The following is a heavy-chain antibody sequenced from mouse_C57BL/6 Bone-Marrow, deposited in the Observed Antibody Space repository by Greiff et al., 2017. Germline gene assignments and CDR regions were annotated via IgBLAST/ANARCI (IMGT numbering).Heavy chain of an antibody. V-gene: IGHV5-17*01. J-gene: IGHJ1*03. D-gene: IGHD1-1*01. CDR3: ARPEITTVVGRYFDV. Sequence: EVKLMESGGGLVKPGGSLKLSCAASGFTFSDYGMHWVRQAPEKGLEWVAYISSGSSTIYYADTVKGRFTISRDNAKNTLFLQMTSLRSEDTAMYYCARPEITTVVGRYFDVWGTGTTVTVSS. CDR1: GFTFSDYG. CDR2: ISSGSSTI.